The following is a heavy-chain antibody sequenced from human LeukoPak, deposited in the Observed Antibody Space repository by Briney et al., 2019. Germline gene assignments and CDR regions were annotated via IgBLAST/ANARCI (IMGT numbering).Heavy chain of an antibody. V-gene: IGHV1-18*01. D-gene: IGHD3-16*01. CDR1: GYTFTSYG. Sequence: ASVKVSCKASGYTFTSYGFSWVRQAPGQGLEWMGWISVYTGNTNYAQKFQGRVTITADESTSTAYMELSSLRSEDTAVYYCARASPFGGAYFDYWGQGTLVTVSS. CDR2: ISVYTGNT. CDR3: ARASPFGGAYFDY. J-gene: IGHJ4*02.